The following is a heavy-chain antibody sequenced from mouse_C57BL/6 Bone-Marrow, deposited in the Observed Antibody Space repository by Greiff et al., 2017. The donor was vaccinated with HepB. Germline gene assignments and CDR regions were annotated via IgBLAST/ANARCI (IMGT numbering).Heavy chain of an antibody. CDR2: IYPGDGDT. D-gene: IGHD2-4*01. J-gene: IGHJ1*03. CDR3: ARGGYDYDAWYFDV. CDR1: GYAFSSSW. V-gene: IGHV1-82*01. Sequence: VQLQQSGPELVKPGASVKISCKASGYAFSSSWMNWVKQRPGKGLEWIGRIYPGDGDTNYTGKFKGKATLTADKSSSTAYMQLSSLTSEDSAVYFCARGGYDYDAWYFDVWGTGTTVTVSS.